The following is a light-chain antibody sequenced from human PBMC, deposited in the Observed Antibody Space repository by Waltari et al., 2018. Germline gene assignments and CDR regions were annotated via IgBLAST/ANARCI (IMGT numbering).Light chain of an antibody. CDR1: SSDVGGYDY. CDR3: SSYGGNSNWV. CDR2: EVT. J-gene: IGLJ3*02. Sequence: QSALTQPPSASGSPGQSVTISCTGTSSDVGGYDYVSWYQQHPGKAPKLMIYEVTTRPSGVPDRFSGSRSGSTASLTVSGLQAEDEAVYYCSSYGGNSNWVFGGGTKLTVL. V-gene: IGLV2-8*01.